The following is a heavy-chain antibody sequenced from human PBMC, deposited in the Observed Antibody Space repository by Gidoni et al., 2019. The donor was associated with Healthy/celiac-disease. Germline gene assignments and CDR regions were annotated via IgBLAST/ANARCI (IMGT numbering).Heavy chain of an antibody. CDR2: ISYDGSNK. J-gene: IGHJ4*02. Sequence: QVPLVESGGDVIQPGRSLRLSCAASGFTFSSYAMHWVRKAPGKGLEWVAVISYDGSNKYYADSVKGRFTISRDNSKNTLYLQMNSLRAEDTAVYYCARDSLDTAMVFDYWGQGTLVTVSS. V-gene: IGHV3-30-3*01. D-gene: IGHD5-18*01. CDR3: ARDSLDTAMVFDY. CDR1: GFTFSSYA.